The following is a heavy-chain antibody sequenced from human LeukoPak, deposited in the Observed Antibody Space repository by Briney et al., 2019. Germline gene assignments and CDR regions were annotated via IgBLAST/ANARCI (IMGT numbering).Heavy chain of an antibody. D-gene: IGHD2-2*01. CDR2: INHSGST. J-gene: IGHJ5*02. CDR3: ARGGPIVVIPAAMYWFDP. CDR1: GGSFSGYY. Sequence: RASETLSLTCAVYGGSFSGYYWSWIRQPPGKGLEWIGEINHSGSTNYNPSLKSRVTMSVDTSKNQFSLNLSSVTAADTAVYYCARGGPIVVIPAAMYWFDPWGQGTLVTVSS. V-gene: IGHV4-34*01.